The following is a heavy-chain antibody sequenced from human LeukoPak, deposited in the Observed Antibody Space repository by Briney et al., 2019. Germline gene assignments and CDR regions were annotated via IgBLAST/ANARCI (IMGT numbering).Heavy chain of an antibody. Sequence: PSETLSLTCTVSGGSISSSSYYWGWLRQPPGKGLEWVGSIYYSGSTYYNPSLKSRVTISVDTSKNRFSLELSSVTAADTAVYYCARRVSGITMIVVARGSFDYWGQGTLVTVSS. V-gene: IGHV4-39*01. D-gene: IGHD3-22*01. CDR2: IYYSGST. CDR3: ARRVSGITMIVVARGSFDY. CDR1: GGSISSSSYY. J-gene: IGHJ4*02.